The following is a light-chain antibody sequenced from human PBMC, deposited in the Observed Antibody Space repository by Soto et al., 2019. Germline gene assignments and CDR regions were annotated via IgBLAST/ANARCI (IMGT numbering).Light chain of an antibody. CDR2: EVS. Sequence: QSALTQPASVSGSPGQSITISCSGTSSDVGAYNFVSWYQQNPGKAPKLMMYEVSNRPSGVSNRFSGSKSDNTASLTISGLQAEDEADYYCSSYTSSTTLIFGGGTKLTVL. J-gene: IGLJ2*01. CDR1: SSDVGAYNF. CDR3: SSYTSSTTLI. V-gene: IGLV2-14*01.